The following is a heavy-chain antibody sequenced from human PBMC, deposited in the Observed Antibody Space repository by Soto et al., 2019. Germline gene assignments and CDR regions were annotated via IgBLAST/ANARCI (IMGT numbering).Heavy chain of an antibody. CDR1: GFPFSSYG. V-gene: IGHV3-33*01. CDR3: ASSIN. Sequence: LRLSCAASGFPFSSYGMHWVRQAPGKGLDWVAVIWYDGSNKDYADSVKGRFTISRDNSKNTLFLQMNNLRVDDTAVYYCASSINWGQGTLVTVSS. J-gene: IGHJ4*02. CDR2: IWYDGSNK.